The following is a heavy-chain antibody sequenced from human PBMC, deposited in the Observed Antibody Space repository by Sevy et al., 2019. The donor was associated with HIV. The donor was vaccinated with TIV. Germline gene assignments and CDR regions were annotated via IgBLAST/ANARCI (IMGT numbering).Heavy chain of an antibody. J-gene: IGHJ6*02. CDR3: TNFDYYYYGMDV. Sequence: SETLSLTCTVSGGSISSSSYYWGWIRQPPGKGLEWIGSIYYSGSTYYNPSLKSRVTISVDTSKNQFSLKLSSVTAADTAVYYCTNFDYYYYGMDVWGQRTTVTVSS. CDR2: IYYSGST. CDR1: GGSISSSSYY. V-gene: IGHV4-39*01.